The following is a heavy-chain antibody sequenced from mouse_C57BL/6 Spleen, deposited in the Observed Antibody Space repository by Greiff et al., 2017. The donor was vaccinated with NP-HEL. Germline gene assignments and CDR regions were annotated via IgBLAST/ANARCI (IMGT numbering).Heavy chain of an antibody. D-gene: IGHD1-1*01. CDR1: GFTFSSYA. CDR2: ISDGGSYT. CDR3: ARGGYYGSSYVRFAY. J-gene: IGHJ3*01. V-gene: IGHV5-4*01. Sequence: DVHLVESGGGLVKPGGSLKLSCAASGFTFSSYAMSWVRQTPEKRLEWVATISDGGSYTYYPDNVKGRFTISRDNAKNNLYLQMSHLKSEDTAMYYCARGGYYGSSYVRFAYWGQGTLVTVSA.